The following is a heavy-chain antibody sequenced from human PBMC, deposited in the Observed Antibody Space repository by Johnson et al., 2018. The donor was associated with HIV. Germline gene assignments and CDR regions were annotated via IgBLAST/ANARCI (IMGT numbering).Heavy chain of an antibody. CDR3: AKASDGTWQHAFDI. J-gene: IGHJ3*02. CDR1: GFTFSAYW. CDR2: IRQEGSEK. V-gene: IGHV3-7*05. D-gene: IGHD2-21*02. Sequence: VQLVESGGGLVQPGGSLRLSCAASGFTFSAYWMTWVRQAPGKGLEWVANIRQEGSEKYYVDSVKGRFTISRDNAKNSLYLQVNSLRAEDTAVYYCAKASDGTWQHAFDIWGQGTMVTVSS.